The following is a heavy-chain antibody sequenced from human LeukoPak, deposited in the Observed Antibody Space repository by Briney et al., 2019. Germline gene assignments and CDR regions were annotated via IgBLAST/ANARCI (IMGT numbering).Heavy chain of an antibody. CDR1: GGSISSGDYY. CDR3: ARTPLRWFQYFDY. Sequence: PSQTLSLTCTVSGGSISSGDYYWSWIRQPPGKGLEWIGYIYHSGSTHFNPSLKSRVTISVDTSKNQFSLKLSSVTAADTAVYYCARTPLRWFQYFDYWGQGTLVTVSS. J-gene: IGHJ4*02. D-gene: IGHD4-23*01. CDR2: IYHSGST. V-gene: IGHV4-30-4*01.